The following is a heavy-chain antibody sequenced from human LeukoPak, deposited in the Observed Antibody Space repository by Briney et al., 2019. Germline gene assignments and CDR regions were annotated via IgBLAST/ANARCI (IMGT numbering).Heavy chain of an antibody. CDR3: AKDRYYYDSSGSIYFDY. D-gene: IGHD3-22*01. CDR1: GFTFSSYG. J-gene: IGHJ4*02. Sequence: PGGSLRLSCAASGFTFSSYGMHWVRQAPGKGLEWVAVISYDGSNKYYADSVKGRFTISRENSKNTLYLQMNSLRAEDTAVYYCAKDRYYYDSSGSIYFDYWGQGTLVTVSS. CDR2: ISYDGSNK. V-gene: IGHV3-30*18.